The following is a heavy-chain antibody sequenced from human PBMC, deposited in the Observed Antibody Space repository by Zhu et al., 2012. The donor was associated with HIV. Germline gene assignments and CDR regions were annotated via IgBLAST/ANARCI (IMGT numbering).Heavy chain of an antibody. CDR2: IYHSGSI. CDR3: ASLNDYGDSNY. V-gene: IGHV4-38-2*01. D-gene: IGHD4-17*01. CDR1: GYSIRSGYY. J-gene: IGHJ4*02. Sequence: QVQLQESGPGLVKPSETLSLTCAVSGYSIRSGYYWGWVRQPPGKGLEWIGSIYHSGSIYYNPSLKSRVTMSLDASKNQFSLNLSSVTAADTAVYYCASLNDYGDSNYWGLGNPGHRLP.